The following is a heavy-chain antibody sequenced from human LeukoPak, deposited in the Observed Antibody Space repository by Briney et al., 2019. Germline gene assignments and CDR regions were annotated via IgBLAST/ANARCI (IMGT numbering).Heavy chain of an antibody. CDR1: GYTLTELS. D-gene: IGHD2-15*01. V-gene: IGHV1-24*01. Sequence: ASVKVSCKVSGYTLTELSMHWVRQAPGKGLEWMGGFDPEDGETIYAQKFQGRVTMTEDTSTDTAYMELSSLRSEDTAVYYCATDYRYCSGGSCYGYWGQGTLSPSPQ. J-gene: IGHJ4*02. CDR2: FDPEDGET. CDR3: ATDYRYCSGGSCYGY.